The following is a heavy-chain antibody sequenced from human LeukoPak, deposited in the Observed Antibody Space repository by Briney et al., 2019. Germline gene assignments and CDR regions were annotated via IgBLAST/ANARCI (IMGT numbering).Heavy chain of an antibody. V-gene: IGHV4-59*01. Sequence: SETLSLTCSVFGGSISRYYWSWIRQPPGKGLEWIGYTHYSGSTNYNPSLKSRVIISVDTSKNQLSLKLSSVTAADTAVYYCARASNRYNWNVSWFDPWGQGTLVTVSS. CDR2: THYSGST. J-gene: IGHJ5*02. D-gene: IGHD1-20*01. CDR3: ARASNRYNWNVSWFDP. CDR1: GGSISRYY.